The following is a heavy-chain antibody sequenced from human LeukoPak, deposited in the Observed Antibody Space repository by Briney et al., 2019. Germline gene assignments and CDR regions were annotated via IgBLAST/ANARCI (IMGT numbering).Heavy chain of an antibody. CDR2: IGIRGDT. CDR1: GFTFIDYD. J-gene: IGHJ4*02. Sequence: GGSLRLSCAASGFTFIDYDIHWVRQVIGKGLEWVSAIGIRGDTHYSGSVKGRFTISRENAESSLYLQMNSLRAEDTAVYYCARGGIQVSGIDEFDYWGQGTLVTVSS. D-gene: IGHD6-19*01. CDR3: ARGGIQVSGIDEFDY. V-gene: IGHV3-13*01.